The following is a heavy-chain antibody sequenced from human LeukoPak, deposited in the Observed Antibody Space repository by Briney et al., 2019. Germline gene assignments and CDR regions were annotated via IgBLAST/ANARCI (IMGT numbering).Heavy chain of an antibody. J-gene: IGHJ3*02. CDR3: ARAPPSSGYAYHFDI. CDR2: INSDGSTT. Sequence: GGSLRLSCAASGFTFSNYWMHWARQAPGKGLVWVSRINSDGSTTTYADSVKGRFTISRDNAKNTLYLQMNSLRAEDTAVYYCARAPPSSGYAYHFDIWGQGTMVTVSS. D-gene: IGHD5-18*01. CDR1: GFTFSNYW. V-gene: IGHV3-74*01.